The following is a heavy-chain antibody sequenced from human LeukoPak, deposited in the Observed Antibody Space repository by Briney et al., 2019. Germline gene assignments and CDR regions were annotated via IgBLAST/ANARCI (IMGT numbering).Heavy chain of an antibody. Sequence: GAPVKVSCKASGYTFTNSDIHWVRQAPGHGLEWMGIINPNGGRTNYAQKFQGRVTVTSDTSTGTVYMELSSLRSEDTAVYYCTRWAGARPGGKNFWSGPYDNWGQGTLVTVSS. D-gene: IGHD3-3*01. V-gene: IGHV1-46*01. CDR2: INPNGGRT. CDR3: TRWAGARPGGKNFWSGPYDN. J-gene: IGHJ4*02. CDR1: GYTFTNSD.